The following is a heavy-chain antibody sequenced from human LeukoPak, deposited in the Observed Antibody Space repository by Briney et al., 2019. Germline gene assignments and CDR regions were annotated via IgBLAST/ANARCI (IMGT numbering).Heavy chain of an antibody. J-gene: IGHJ4*02. CDR2: ISVVNGNT. V-gene: IGHV1-18*04. D-gene: IGHD2-15*01. CDR3: ARANARVALADDFDQ. Sequence: ASVKVSCKASGYTFTSYYIHWVRQAPGQGPEWMGWISVVNGNTVYAQRLQDRVTMATDTSTSTVYMDLRILRSADTAIYYCARANARVALADDFDQWGEGTLVTVSS. CDR1: GYTFTSYY.